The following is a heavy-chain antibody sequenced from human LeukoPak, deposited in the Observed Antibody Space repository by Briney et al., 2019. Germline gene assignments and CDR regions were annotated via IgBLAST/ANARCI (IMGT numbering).Heavy chain of an antibody. Sequence: GGSLRLSCASSGFTFTTYWMTWVRQAPGKGLEWVANINPQGTEKNYVDSVKGRFTISRDNAKNSQYLQMGSLRAEDTAMYYRASHNYASSSPSFWGQGTLVTVS. CDR1: GFTFTTYW. J-gene: IGHJ4*02. CDR2: INPQGTEK. V-gene: IGHV3-7*01. CDR3: ASHNYASSSPSF. D-gene: IGHD2-2*01.